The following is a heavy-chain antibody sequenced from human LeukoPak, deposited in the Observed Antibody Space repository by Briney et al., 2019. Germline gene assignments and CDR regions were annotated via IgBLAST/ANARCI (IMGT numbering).Heavy chain of an antibody. CDR1: RYTYRVTS. CDR2: ISSVSSYM. Sequence: PGGSLRLSCVASRYTYRVTSMLWGRQAPGKGLEWVSSISSVSSYMYYAHSVKGRFTISRDNAKNSVYLQMNRQRGEVTAVDYCVSGCGGDRFGRYFQYWGQGTLVTVSS. D-gene: IGHD2-21*01. V-gene: IGHV3-21*04. CDR3: VSGCGGDRFGRYFQY. J-gene: IGHJ1*01.